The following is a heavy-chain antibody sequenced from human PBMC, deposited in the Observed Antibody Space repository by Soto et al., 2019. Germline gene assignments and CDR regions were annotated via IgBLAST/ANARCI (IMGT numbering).Heavy chain of an antibody. V-gene: IGHV3-30*18. CDR3: AKDSSMATVTKDYFDY. D-gene: IGHD5-12*01. CDR1: GFTFSNYG. J-gene: IGHJ4*02. CDR2: ISYDGSSK. Sequence: QVQLVESGGGVVQPGRSLRLSCAASGFTFSNYGMHWVRQAPDKGLDWVAVISYDGSSKYYADSVKGRFTISRDNSKNTLSLQMNSLRPEDPAVYYCAKDSSMATVTKDYFDYWGQGTLVTVSS.